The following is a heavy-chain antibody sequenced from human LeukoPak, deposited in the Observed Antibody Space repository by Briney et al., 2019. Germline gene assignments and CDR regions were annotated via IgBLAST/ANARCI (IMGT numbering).Heavy chain of an antibody. D-gene: IGHD2-15*01. CDR2: ISGSGGST. Sequence: GGTLRLSCAASGFTFSSYGMSWVRQAPGKGLEWVSAISGSGGSTYYADSVKGRFTISRDNSKNTLYLQMNSLRAEDTAVYYCARDSLRRATLDYWGQGTLVTVSS. CDR3: ARDSLRRATLDY. V-gene: IGHV3-23*01. CDR1: GFTFSSYG. J-gene: IGHJ4*02.